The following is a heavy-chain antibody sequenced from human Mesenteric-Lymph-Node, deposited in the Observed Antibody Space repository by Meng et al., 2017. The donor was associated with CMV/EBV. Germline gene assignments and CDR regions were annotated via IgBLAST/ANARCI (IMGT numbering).Heavy chain of an antibody. Sequence: GGSLRLSCATSGFTFSLYGMHWVRQAPGKGLEWVAAIWYDGYSKYYADSVKGRFTISKDKSKNTLYLQMDSLRAEDTAVYYCAREGEVLAAIGYWGQGTRVTVSS. CDR3: AREGEVLAAIGY. J-gene: IGHJ4*02. CDR2: IWYDGYSK. D-gene: IGHD3-3*02. CDR1: GFTFSLYG. V-gene: IGHV3-33*01.